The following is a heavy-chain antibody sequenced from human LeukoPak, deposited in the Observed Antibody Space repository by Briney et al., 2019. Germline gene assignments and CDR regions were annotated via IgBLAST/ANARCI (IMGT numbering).Heavy chain of an antibody. V-gene: IGHV4-39*07. J-gene: IGHJ6*03. CDR1: GGSISSSSYY. CDR2: MYSSGST. Sequence: SETLSLTCTVSGGSISSSSYYWGWIRQPPGKGLEWIGSMYSSGSTYYNPSLKSRVTISVDTSKNQFSLKLSSVTAADTAVYYCARDNYGGNSIYYYYMDVWGKGTTVTVSS. D-gene: IGHD4-23*01. CDR3: ARDNYGGNSIYYYYMDV.